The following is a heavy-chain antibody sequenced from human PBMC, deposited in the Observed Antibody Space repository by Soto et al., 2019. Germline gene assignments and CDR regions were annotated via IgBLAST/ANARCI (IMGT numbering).Heavy chain of an antibody. CDR1: GGSFSGYY. CDR2: INHSGST. CDR3: AGRGYSGYDWAVGY. V-gene: IGHV4-34*01. Sequence: SETLSLTCAVYGGSFSGYYWSWIRQPPGKGLEWIGEINHSGSTNYNLSLKSRVTISVDTSKNQFSLKLSSVTASDTAVYYCAGRGYSGYDWAVGYWGQGTLVTVSS. D-gene: IGHD5-12*01. J-gene: IGHJ4*02.